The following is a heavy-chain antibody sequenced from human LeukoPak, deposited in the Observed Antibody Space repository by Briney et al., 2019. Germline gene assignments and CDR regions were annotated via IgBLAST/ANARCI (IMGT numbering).Heavy chain of an antibody. CDR1: GGSIPSGSFY. D-gene: IGHD6-19*01. J-gene: IGHJ4*02. CDR3: ARHENSGWYYFDY. CDR2: IYYSGST. V-gene: IGHV4-61*01. Sequence: SETLSLTCSVSGGSIPSGSFYWTWIRQPPGKGLEWIGYIYYSGSTNYNPSLKSRVTISVDTSKNQFSLKLSSVTAADTAVYYYARHENSGWYYFDYWGQGTLVTVSS.